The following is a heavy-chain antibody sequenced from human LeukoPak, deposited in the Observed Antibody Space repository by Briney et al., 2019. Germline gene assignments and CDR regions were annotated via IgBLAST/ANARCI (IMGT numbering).Heavy chain of an antibody. Sequence: SQTLSLTCTVSGGSISSGSYYWSWIRQPAGKGLEWIGRIYTSGSTNYNPSLKSRVTISVDTSKNQFSLKLSSVTAADTAVYYCATSGSYGPLNWFDPWGQGTLVTVSS. V-gene: IGHV4-61*02. D-gene: IGHD1-26*01. J-gene: IGHJ5*02. CDR3: ATSGSYGPLNWFDP. CDR1: GGSISSGSYY. CDR2: IYTSGST.